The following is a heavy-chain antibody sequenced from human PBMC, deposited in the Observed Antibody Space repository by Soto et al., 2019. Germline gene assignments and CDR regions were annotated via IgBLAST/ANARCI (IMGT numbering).Heavy chain of an antibody. CDR2: IYRTGST. J-gene: IGHJ4*02. CDR3: ASRDPGTSVDY. Sequence: QVQLQESGPGLVKPSGTLSLTCAVSGGSFTSNNWWTWVRPHPGQGLEWIGEIYRTGSTHYNPSLKSRVTISLDKSENQFSLKVTSLTAADTAVYYCASRDPGTSVDYWGQGTLVTVSS. V-gene: IGHV4-4*02. CDR1: GGSFTSNNW. D-gene: IGHD1-7*01.